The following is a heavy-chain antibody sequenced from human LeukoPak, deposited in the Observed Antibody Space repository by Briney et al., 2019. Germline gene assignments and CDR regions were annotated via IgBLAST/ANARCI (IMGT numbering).Heavy chain of an antibody. D-gene: IGHD3-22*01. V-gene: IGHV1-46*01. J-gene: IGHJ4*02. CDR3: ARVSGYDSSGYYLGY. CDR1: GYTFAAYY. CDR2: LNPSGGST. Sequence: ASVKVSCKASGYTFAAYYMHRVRQAPGQGLEWMGILNPSGGSTRNAQKFQGRVTMTRDMSTNTVYMELSSLRSEDTAVYYCARVSGYDSSGYYLGYWGQGTLVTVSS.